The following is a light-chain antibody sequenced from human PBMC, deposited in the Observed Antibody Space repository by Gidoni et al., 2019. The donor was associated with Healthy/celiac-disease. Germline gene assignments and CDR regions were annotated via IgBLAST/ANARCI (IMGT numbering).Light chain of an antibody. Sequence: EVVMTQSPRPLPVTLGQPASLSCRSSQSLVHSDGNTYLNWFQQRPGQSPRRLIYKVSNRDAGVPDRFSGSGSGTDFPLKISRVEAEDVGVYYCMQGTHWPPEPFGQGTQVEIK. CDR3: MQGTHWPPEP. CDR2: KVS. CDR1: QSLVHSDGNTY. V-gene: IGKV2-30*02. J-gene: IGKJ1*01.